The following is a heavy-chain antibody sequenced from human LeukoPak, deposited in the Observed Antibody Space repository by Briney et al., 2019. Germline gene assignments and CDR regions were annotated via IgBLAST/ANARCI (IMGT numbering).Heavy chain of an antibody. CDR3: ARRYKLRYFANRFDS. CDR1: GGSFSGYY. Sequence: SETLSLTCAVYGGSFSGYYWSWIRQPPGKGLEWIGEVNHSGSTNYNPSLKSRVTISVDTSKNQFSLKLSSVTAADTAVYYCARRYKLRYFANRFDSWGQGTLVTVSS. D-gene: IGHD3-9*01. CDR2: VNHSGST. J-gene: IGHJ5*01. V-gene: IGHV4-34*01.